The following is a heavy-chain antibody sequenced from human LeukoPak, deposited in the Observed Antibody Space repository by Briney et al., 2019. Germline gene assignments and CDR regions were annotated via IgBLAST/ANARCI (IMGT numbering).Heavy chain of an antibody. J-gene: IGHJ4*02. CDR1: GGSFSGYY. CDR3: ARGLYYDILTGYFLGPYYFDY. V-gene: IGHV4-34*01. D-gene: IGHD3-9*01. CDR2: INHSGST. Sequence: SETLCLTCAVYGGSFSGYYWSWIRQPPGKGLEWIGKINHSGSTNYKPSLKSRVTISVDTSKNQSSLKLSSVAAADTAVYYCARGLYYDILTGYFLGPYYFDYWGQGTLVTVSS.